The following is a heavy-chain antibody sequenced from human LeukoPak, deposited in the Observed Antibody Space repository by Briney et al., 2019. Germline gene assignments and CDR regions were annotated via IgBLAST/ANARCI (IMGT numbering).Heavy chain of an antibody. CDR3: ARDQSGSSYYYYGMDV. CDR2: IIPIFGIA. CDR1: GGTFSSYA. Sequence: SVKVSCKASGGTFSSYAISWMRQAPGQGLEWMGRIIPIFGIANYAQKFQGRVTITADKSTSTAYMELSSLRSEDTAVYYCARDQSGSSYYYYGMDVWGQGTTVTVSS. J-gene: IGHJ6*02. D-gene: IGHD1-26*01. V-gene: IGHV1-69*04.